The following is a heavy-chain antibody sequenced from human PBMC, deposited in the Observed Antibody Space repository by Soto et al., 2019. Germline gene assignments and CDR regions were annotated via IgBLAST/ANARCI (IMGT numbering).Heavy chain of an antibody. Sequence: EVQLVESGGGLVQPGGSLRLSCEASGFTFSTFWMHWVRQAPGKGLVWVSRINSDGSSTNYADSVKGRVTISRDNAKNTLYLKLNSLRPEVTAVYYCARDFEYGGRGTLFPVSS. CDR1: GFTFSTFW. V-gene: IGHV3-74*01. CDR3: ARDFEY. CDR2: INSDGSST. J-gene: IGHJ4*02.